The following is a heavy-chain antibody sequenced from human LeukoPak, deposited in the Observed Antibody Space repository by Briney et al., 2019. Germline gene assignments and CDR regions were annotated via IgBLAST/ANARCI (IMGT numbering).Heavy chain of an antibody. CDR1: GYTFTSYG. Sequence: ASVKVSCKASGYTFTSYGISWVRQAPGQGLEWMGWISAYNGNTNYAQKLQGRVTMTTDTSTSTAYMELRSLRSDDTAVYYCAAGGSARPGYYYYYYMDVWGKGTTVTVSS. CDR3: AAGGSARPGYYYYYYMDV. V-gene: IGHV1-18*01. J-gene: IGHJ6*03. CDR2: ISAYNGNT. D-gene: IGHD6-6*01.